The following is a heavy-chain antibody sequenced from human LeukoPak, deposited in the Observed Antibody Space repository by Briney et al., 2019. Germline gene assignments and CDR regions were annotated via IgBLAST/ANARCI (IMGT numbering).Heavy chain of an antibody. V-gene: IGHV3-7*01. CDR1: GFTFSSYW. CDR2: IKPDGSAQ. J-gene: IGHJ5*02. D-gene: IGHD3-22*01. Sequence: GGSLRLSCAASGFTFSSYWMSWVRQAPGKGLEWVATIKPDGSAQYYVDSVKGRFTISRDNAKNSLFLQINSLRAEDTAVYYCANGGTYSSGPWGQGTLVTVSS. CDR3: ANGGTYSSGP.